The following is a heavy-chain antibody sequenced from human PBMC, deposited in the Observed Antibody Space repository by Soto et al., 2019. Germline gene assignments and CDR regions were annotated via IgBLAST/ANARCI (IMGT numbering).Heavy chain of an antibody. J-gene: IGHJ3*02. Sequence: EVQLVQSGAEVQKPGESLKIYCKGSGYSFSNYWIGWVRHMPGKGLEWMGIIYPGDSDTRYSPSFKGQATISADKSISTAYLQWSSLKSSDTAMYYCARHPIAVAGSGAFDIWGQGTMVTVSS. V-gene: IGHV5-51*01. D-gene: IGHD6-19*01. CDR2: IYPGDSDT. CDR1: GYSFSNYW. CDR3: ARHPIAVAGSGAFDI.